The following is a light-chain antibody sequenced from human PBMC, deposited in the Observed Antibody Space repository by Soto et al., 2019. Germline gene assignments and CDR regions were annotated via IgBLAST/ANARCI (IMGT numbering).Light chain of an antibody. Sequence: DIQMTQSPSTLSASVGDRVTITCRASQSISSWLAWYQQKPGTAPKLLIYKASSLESGVPSRFSGSGSGTEFTLTISSLQPDDCTTYYCQQDSSYSPSTFGQGTKVEIK. CDR3: QQDSSYSPST. J-gene: IGKJ1*01. CDR1: QSISSW. V-gene: IGKV1-5*03. CDR2: KAS.